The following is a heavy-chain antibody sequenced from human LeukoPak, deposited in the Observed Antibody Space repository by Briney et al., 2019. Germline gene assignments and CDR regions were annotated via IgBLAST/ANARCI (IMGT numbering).Heavy chain of an antibody. Sequence: KFQGRVTITRDTSASTAYMELSSLRSEDTAVYYCARDRLYDILPSDYWGRGTLVTVSS. V-gene: IGHV1-3*01. CDR3: ARDRLYDILPSDY. J-gene: IGHJ4*02. D-gene: IGHD3-9*01.